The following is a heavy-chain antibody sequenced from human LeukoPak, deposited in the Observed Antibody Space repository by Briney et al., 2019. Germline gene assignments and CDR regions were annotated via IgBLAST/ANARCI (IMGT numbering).Heavy chain of an antibody. CDR3: ARGGWRWLQSPSYYYYMDV. J-gene: IGHJ6*03. V-gene: IGHV4-34*01. D-gene: IGHD5-24*01. CDR2: INHSGSN. Sequence: SETLSLTCAVYGGSFSGYYWSWVRQAPGKGLEWIGEINHSGSNNYNPSLNSRVTISVDTSKNQSSLKLSSVTAADTAVYYCARGGWRWLQSPSYYYYMDVWGKGTTVTVSS. CDR1: GGSFSGYY.